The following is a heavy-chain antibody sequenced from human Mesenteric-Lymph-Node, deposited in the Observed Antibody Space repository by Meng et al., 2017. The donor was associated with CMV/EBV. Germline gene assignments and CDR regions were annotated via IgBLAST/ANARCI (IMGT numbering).Heavy chain of an antibody. D-gene: IGHD6-13*01. CDR2: IYSGGST. V-gene: IGHV3-53*01. CDR1: GFTVSSNY. J-gene: IGHJ4*03. CDR3: AKGPGYSSSWLDY. Sequence: GESLKISCAASGFTVSSNYMSWVRQAPGKGLEWVSVIYSGGSTYYADSVKGRFTISRDNSKNTLYLQMNSLRAEDTAVYYCAKGPGYSSSWLDYWGQGTTVTVSS.